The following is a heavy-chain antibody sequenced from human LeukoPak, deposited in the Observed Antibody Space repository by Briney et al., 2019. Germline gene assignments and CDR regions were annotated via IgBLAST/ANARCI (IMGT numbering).Heavy chain of an antibody. CDR1: GFTFSSYG. J-gene: IGHJ4*02. Sequence: GGSLRLSCAASGFTFSSYGLSWVRQAPGRGLEWVSAISGSGAKTYYADSVKGRFTISRDNSKNTLYLQMTSLRAADTAVYYCAKDSPRYCSGGSCSPTFFDYWGQGTLVTVSS. CDR2: ISGSGAKT. V-gene: IGHV3-23*01. D-gene: IGHD2-15*01. CDR3: AKDSPRYCSGGSCSPTFFDY.